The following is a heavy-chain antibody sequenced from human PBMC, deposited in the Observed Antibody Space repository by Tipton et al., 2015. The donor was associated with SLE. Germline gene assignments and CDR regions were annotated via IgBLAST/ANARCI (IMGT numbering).Heavy chain of an antibody. CDR3: AREGSSDYGLDV. V-gene: IGHV4-39*07. CDR2: VYYTGNT. D-gene: IGHD2-2*01. J-gene: IGHJ6*02. CDR1: GDSISSSSYY. Sequence: TLSLTCIVSGDSISSSSYYWGWIRQPPGKGLEWVGTVYYTGNTFYNPSLKSRATISVDTSENQFSLKLSAVIAADTAVYYCAREGSSDYGLDVWGQGTTVTVSS.